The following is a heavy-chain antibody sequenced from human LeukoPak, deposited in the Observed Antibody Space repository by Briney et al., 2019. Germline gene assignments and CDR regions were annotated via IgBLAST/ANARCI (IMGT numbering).Heavy chain of an antibody. CDR2: ISYGVSNK. CDR3: ARRPAQYFDS. Sequence: PGGSLRLSCAASGFTFANAWMNWVRQAPGKGLEWVAVISYGVSNKYYADSVKGRFTISRDNSNNTLYLQMNSLRPEDTAVYYCARRPAQYFDSWGQGTLVTVSS. V-gene: IGHV3-30-3*01. J-gene: IGHJ4*02. CDR1: GFTFANAW.